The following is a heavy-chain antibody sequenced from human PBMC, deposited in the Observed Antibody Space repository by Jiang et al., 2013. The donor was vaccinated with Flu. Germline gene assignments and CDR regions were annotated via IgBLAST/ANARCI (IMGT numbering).Heavy chain of an antibody. Sequence: GLVKPSETLSLTCTVSGGSISSYYWSWIRQPPGKGLEWIGYIYYSGSTNYNPSLKSRVTISVDTSKNQFSLKLSSVTAADTAVYYCARTVGATKYFQHWGQGTLVTVSS. CDR3: ARTVGATKYFQH. V-gene: IGHV4-59*01. D-gene: IGHD1-26*01. CDR2: IYYSGST. CDR1: GGSISSYY. J-gene: IGHJ1*01.